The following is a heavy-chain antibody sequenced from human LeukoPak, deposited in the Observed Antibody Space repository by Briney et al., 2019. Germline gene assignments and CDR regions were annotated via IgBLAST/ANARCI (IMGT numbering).Heavy chain of an antibody. Sequence: GGSLRLSCAASGFTFDDYAMHWVRQAPGKGLEWVSGISWNSGSIGYADSVKGRFTISRDNAKNSLYLQMNSLRAEDTALYYCAKDSGRWLQLGTPYFDYWGQGTLVTVSS. D-gene: IGHD5-24*01. J-gene: IGHJ4*02. CDR1: GFTFDDYA. CDR3: AKDSGRWLQLGTPYFDY. V-gene: IGHV3-9*01. CDR2: ISWNSGSI.